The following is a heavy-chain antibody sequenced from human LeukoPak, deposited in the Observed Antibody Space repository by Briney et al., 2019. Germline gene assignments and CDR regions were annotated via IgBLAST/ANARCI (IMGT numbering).Heavy chain of an antibody. CDR2: ISASGGST. D-gene: IGHD3-22*01. J-gene: IGHJ4*02. Sequence: PGGSLRLSCAASGFTFSSYAMSWVRQAPGKGLEWVSAISASGGSTYYADSVEGRFTISRDNSKNTLYLQMNSLRAEDTAVYYCAKDRDIVVTPFDYWGQGTLVTASS. V-gene: IGHV3-23*01. CDR3: AKDRDIVVTPFDY. CDR1: GFTFSSYA.